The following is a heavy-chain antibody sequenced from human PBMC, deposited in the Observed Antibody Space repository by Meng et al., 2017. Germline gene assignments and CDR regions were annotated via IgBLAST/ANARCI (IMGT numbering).Heavy chain of an antibody. D-gene: IGHD2-21*02. Sequence: QMSFEVACRPLVEPTPPPPVSWSFSGSPLGTSGVGVGWIPQPPGKALDWLALIYWDDDKRYSPSLKSRLAITKDTSKHQVVLTMTNMDPVDTATYYCAHRRGDSREGWFDPWGQGTLVTVSS. CDR3: AHRRGDSREGWFDP. CDR1: GSPLGTSGVG. V-gene: IGHV2-5*02. J-gene: IGHJ5*02. CDR2: IYWDDDK.